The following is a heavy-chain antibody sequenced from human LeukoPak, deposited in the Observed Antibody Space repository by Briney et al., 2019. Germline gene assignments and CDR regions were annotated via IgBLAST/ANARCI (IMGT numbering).Heavy chain of an antibody. CDR2: IYYSGST. V-gene: IGHV4-59*01. Sequence: PSETLSLTCTVSGGPISSYYWSWIRQPPGKGLEWIGYIYYSGSTNYNPSLKSRVTISVDTSKDQFSLKLSSVTAADTAVYYCARGIESSTSWIDPWGQGTLVTVSS. CDR3: ARGIESSTSWIDP. J-gene: IGHJ5*02. CDR1: GGPISSYY. D-gene: IGHD2-2*01.